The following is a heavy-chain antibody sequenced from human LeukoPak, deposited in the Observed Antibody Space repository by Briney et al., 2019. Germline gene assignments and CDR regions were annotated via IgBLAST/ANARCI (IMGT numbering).Heavy chain of an antibody. V-gene: IGHV1-46*01. CDR3: ARGLSGNPIDY. D-gene: IGHD1-14*01. CDR1: GYTFTNYH. J-gene: IGHJ4*02. Sequence: GASVKVSCKASGYTFTNYHIHWVRQAPGQGLEWMGIIKPGGDIRIYAQKLQGRVTMTTDTSTSTAYMELRSLRSDDTAVYYCARGLSGNPIDYWGQGTLVTVSS. CDR2: IKPGGDIR.